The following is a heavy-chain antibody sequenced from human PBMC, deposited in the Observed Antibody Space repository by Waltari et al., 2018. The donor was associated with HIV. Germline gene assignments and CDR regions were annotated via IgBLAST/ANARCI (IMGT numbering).Heavy chain of an antibody. CDR3: TRGPPSGYWYFDL. D-gene: IGHD3-10*01. Sequence: EVQLVETGGDLNQPGGSLRLSCAASGFTVSTNYMGWVRQAPGKGLEWVSVLYSGGTPYYADSVKGRFTISRDSSENTVDLQMNSLRAEDTAVYYCTRGPPSGYWYFDLWGRGTLVTVSS. CDR2: LYSGGTP. J-gene: IGHJ2*01. V-gene: IGHV3-53*02. CDR1: GFTVSTNY.